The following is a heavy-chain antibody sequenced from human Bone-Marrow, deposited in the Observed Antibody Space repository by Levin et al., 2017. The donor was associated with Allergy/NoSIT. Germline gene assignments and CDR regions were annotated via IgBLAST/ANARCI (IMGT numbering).Heavy chain of an antibody. CDR2: IKQDGSEK. J-gene: IGHJ6*02. CDR1: GFTFSSYW. Sequence: GESLKISCAASGFTFSSYWMSWVRQAPGKGLEWVANIKQDGSEKYYVDSVKGRFTISRDNAKNSLYLQMNSLRAEDTAVYYCARTGSGYCSSTSCYGYYYGMDVWGQGTTVTVSS. D-gene: IGHD2-2*01. V-gene: IGHV3-7*01. CDR3: ARTGSGYCSSTSCYGYYYGMDV.